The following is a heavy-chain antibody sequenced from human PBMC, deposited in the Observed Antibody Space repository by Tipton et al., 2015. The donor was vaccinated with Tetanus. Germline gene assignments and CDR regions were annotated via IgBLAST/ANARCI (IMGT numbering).Heavy chain of an antibody. D-gene: IGHD2-8*01. J-gene: IGHJ4*02. V-gene: IGHV4-34*01. CDR3: ARANGPGSYLDY. CDR1: GGSFSGYY. CDR2: INHSGGT. Sequence: TLSLTCAVYGGSFSGYYWSWIRQTPGKGLEWIGEINHSGGTNYNPSLKSRVSISVDTTKKQLYLNLTSVTAADTAVYYCARANGPGSYLDYWGQGTLVTVSS.